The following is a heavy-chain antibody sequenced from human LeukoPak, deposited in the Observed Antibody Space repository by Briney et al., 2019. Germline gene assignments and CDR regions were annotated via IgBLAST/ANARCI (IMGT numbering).Heavy chain of an antibody. J-gene: IGHJ4*02. Sequence: PSETLSLTCTVSGGSISGYYWSWIRQPPGKGLEWIGYIFYRGSTNYNPSLKSRVTISVDTSKNQFSLKVSSVTAADTALYYCAGGDIEYWGQGTLVTVSS. CDR1: GGSISGYY. D-gene: IGHD2-15*01. V-gene: IGHV4-59*01. CDR3: AGGDIEY. CDR2: IFYRGST.